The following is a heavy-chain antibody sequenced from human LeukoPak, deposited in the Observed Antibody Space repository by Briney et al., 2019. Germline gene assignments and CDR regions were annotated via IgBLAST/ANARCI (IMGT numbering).Heavy chain of an antibody. CDR2: IYYSGST. Sequence: PSETLSLTCTVSGGSISSSSYYWGWIRQPPGKGLEWIGSIYYSGSTYYTPSLKSRVTISVDTSKNQFSLKLSSVTAADTAVYYCARPRYSGSSDDAFDIWGQGTMVTVSS. CDR3: ARPRYSGSSDDAFDI. J-gene: IGHJ3*02. D-gene: IGHD1-26*01. V-gene: IGHV4-39*01. CDR1: GGSISSSSYY.